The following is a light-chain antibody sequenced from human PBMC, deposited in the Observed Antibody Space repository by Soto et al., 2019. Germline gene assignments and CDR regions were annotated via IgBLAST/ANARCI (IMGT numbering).Light chain of an antibody. J-gene: IGLJ2*01. V-gene: IGLV2-14*01. CDR2: EVS. CDR1: SSDFGGYNY. CDR3: SSYTSSSTQVV. Sequence: QSALTQPASVSGSPGQSITISCTGTSSDFGGYNYVSWYQQHPGKAPKLMIYEVSNRPSGVSNRFSGSKSGNTASLTISGLQAEDEADYYCSSYTSSSTQVVFGGGTKVTVL.